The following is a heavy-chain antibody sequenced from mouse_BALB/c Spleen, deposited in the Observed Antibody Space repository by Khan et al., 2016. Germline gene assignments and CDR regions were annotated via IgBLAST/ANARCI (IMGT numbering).Heavy chain of an antibody. CDR1: GFNIEDTY. CDR3: TTTAAYFDY. J-gene: IGHJ2*01. V-gene: IGHV14-3*02. CDR2: IDPANGNT. D-gene: IGHD1-2*01. Sequence: EVQLQESGAELVRPGASVKLSCTVSGFNIEDTYMHWVKQRPEQGLEWIGRIDPANGNTKFDPKFQGKAIIAADTSSNTAYLQLSSLTSEDTAVYYCTTTAAYFDYWGQGTTLTVSS.